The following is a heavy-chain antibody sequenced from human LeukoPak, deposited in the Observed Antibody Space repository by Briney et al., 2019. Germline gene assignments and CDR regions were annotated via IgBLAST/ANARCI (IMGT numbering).Heavy chain of an antibody. V-gene: IGHV1-69*13. J-gene: IGHJ3*02. CDR2: IIPIFGTA. Sequence: ASVKVSCKASGGTFSSYAISWVRQAPGQGLEWMGGIIPIFGTANYAQKFQGRVTITADESTSTAYMELSSLRSEDTAVYYCARNFGDWQRWLQGSAFDIWGQGTMVTVSS. D-gene: IGHD5-24*01. CDR3: ARNFGDWQRWLQGSAFDI. CDR1: GGTFSSYA.